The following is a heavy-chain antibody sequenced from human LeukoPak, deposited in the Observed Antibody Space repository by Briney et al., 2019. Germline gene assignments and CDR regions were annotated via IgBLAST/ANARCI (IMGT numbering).Heavy chain of an antibody. CDR2: IYPRAGST. CDR3: ARDQEGFDY. CDR1: GYTFTSNY. V-gene: IGHV1-46*01. Sequence: ASVKVSCKASGYTFTSNYIHWVRQAPGQGLEWMGMIYPRAGSTRYAQKFQGRVPVTRDTATSTVHMELSGLRSEDTAVYYCARDQEGFDYWGQGTLVTVSS. J-gene: IGHJ4*02.